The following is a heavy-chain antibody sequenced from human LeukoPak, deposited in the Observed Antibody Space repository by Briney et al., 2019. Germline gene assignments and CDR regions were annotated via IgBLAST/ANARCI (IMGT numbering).Heavy chain of an antibody. Sequence: GASVKVSCKASGYTFTGYYMHWVRQAPGQGLEWMGIINPSGGSTTYAQKFQGRVTMTRDTSTSTVYMELSSLRSDDTAVYYCARDWSSYSSSWDYFDYWGQGTLVTVSS. J-gene: IGHJ4*02. D-gene: IGHD6-13*01. CDR2: INPSGGST. V-gene: IGHV1-46*01. CDR1: GYTFTGYY. CDR3: ARDWSSYSSSWDYFDY.